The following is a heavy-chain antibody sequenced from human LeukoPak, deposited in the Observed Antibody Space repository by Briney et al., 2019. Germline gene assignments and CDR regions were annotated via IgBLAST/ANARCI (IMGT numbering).Heavy chain of an antibody. D-gene: IGHD2-21*02. Sequence: GGSLRLSCAASGFTFSSYAMSWVRQAPGKGLEWVSAISGSGGSTYYADSVKGRFTISRDNSKNTLYLQMNSLRPEDTAVYYCAKGERVVVVTATIDYWGQGTLVTVSS. CDR3: AKGERVVVVTATIDY. CDR2: ISGSGGST. CDR1: GFTFSSYA. J-gene: IGHJ4*02. V-gene: IGHV3-23*01.